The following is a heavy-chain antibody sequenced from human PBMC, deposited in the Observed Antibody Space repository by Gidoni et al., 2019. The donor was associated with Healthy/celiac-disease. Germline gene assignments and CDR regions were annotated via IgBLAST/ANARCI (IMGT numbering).Heavy chain of an antibody. J-gene: IGHJ4*02. V-gene: IGHV1-18*01. Sequence: QVQLVQSGAEVKKPGASVKVSCKASGYTFTSYGISGVRQAPGQGLEWMGWISAYNGNTNYAQKRQGRVTMTTDTSTSTAYMELRSLRSDDTAVYYCARDPRPYSSGWYFGYWGQGTLVTVSS. CDR3: ARDPRPYSSGWYFGY. CDR1: GYTFTSYG. D-gene: IGHD6-19*01. CDR2: ISAYNGNT.